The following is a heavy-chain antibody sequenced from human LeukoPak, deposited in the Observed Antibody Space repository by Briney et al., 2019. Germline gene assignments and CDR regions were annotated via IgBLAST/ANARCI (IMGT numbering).Heavy chain of an antibody. J-gene: IGHJ5*02. CDR1: GGSFSGYY. CDR3: ARDGGLRFLEWPHNWFDP. Sequence: PSETLSLTCAVYGGSFSGYYWSWLRQPPGKGLEWIGEINHSGSTNYNPSLKSRVTISVDTSKNQFSLKLSSVTAADTAVYYCARDGGLRFLEWPHNWFDPWGQGTLVTVSS. V-gene: IGHV4-34*01. CDR2: INHSGST. D-gene: IGHD3-3*01.